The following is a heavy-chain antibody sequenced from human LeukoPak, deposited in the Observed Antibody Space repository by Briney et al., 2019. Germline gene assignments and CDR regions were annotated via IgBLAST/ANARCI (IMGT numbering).Heavy chain of an antibody. D-gene: IGHD6-19*01. V-gene: IGHV3-23*01. Sequence: GGSLRLSCAASEFTFRSNAMSWVRQAPGKGLEWVSAIGGSSVYTYYADSVKGRFSISRDNSKNTLYLQMNSLRAEDTAVYYCASFHGADSSGWLYFDYWGRGTLVTVSS. J-gene: IGHJ4*02. CDR1: EFTFRSNA. CDR2: IGGSSVYT. CDR3: ASFHGADSSGWLYFDY.